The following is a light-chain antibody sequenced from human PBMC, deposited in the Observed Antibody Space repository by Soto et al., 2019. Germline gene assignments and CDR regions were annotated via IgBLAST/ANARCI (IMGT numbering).Light chain of an antibody. J-gene: IGKJ1*01. CDR3: QQRSNWPES. Sequence: IVPAQSRPSLILSPGERATFCCRATQRARGYLACYQQKPGQAPRLLMYDASNTASGIPARFSGSGSGTDYTLPISSLEPEDFAIYYCQQRSNWPESCGQGTKVDI. V-gene: IGKV3-11*01. CDR2: DAS. CDR1: QRARGY.